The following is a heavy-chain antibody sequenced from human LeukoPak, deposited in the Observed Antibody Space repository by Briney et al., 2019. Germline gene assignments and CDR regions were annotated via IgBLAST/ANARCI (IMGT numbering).Heavy chain of an antibody. Sequence: ASVKVSCKVSGYTLTEFSMHWVRQAPGNPLEWLGGFDPEDGETIYAQELQGRVTMTKDTSTDTAYMELSSLRSEDTAVYSCGNWYYYHSSDYYLADYWGEGTLVTVS. CDR1: GYTLTEFS. V-gene: IGHV1-24*01. J-gene: IGHJ4*02. D-gene: IGHD3-22*01. CDR2: FDPEDGET. CDR3: GNWYYYHSSDYYLADY.